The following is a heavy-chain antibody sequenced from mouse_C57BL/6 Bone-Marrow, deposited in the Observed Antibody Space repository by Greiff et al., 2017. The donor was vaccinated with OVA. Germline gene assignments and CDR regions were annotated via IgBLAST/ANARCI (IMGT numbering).Heavy chain of an antibody. D-gene: IGHD2-2*01. J-gene: IGHJ3*01. CDR1: GFTFSDYG. CDR2: ISNLAYSI. V-gene: IGHV5-15*01. CDR3: ARGLRRGFAY. Sequence: DVMLVESGGGLVQPGGSLKLSCAASGFTFSDYGMAWVRQAPRKGPEWVAFISNLAYSIYYADTVTGRFTISRENAKNTLYLEMSSLRSEDTAMYYCARGLRRGFAYWGQGTLVTVSA.